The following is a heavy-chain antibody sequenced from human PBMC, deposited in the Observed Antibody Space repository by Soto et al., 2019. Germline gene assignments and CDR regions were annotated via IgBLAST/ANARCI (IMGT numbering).Heavy chain of an antibody. V-gene: IGHV1-46*01. Sequence: QVHLVQSGAEVKKPGASVKVSCKASGYTFISHYMHWVRQAPGQGLEWMGIINPISAATTYAQKFQGRATMTRDTPTSTVYLELSSLKSEDTAVYYCARRGYNWNDLDSWGQGTLVTVSS. CDR1: GYTFISHY. CDR3: ARRGYNWNDLDS. D-gene: IGHD1-20*01. J-gene: IGHJ4*02. CDR2: INPISAAT.